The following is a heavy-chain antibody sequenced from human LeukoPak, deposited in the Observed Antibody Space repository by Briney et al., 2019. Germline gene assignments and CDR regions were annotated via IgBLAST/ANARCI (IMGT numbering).Heavy chain of an antibody. J-gene: IGHJ6*02. Sequence: NPSETLSLTCTVSGGSINTYYWSWIRQPPGKGLEWLGYISYSGHADYNPSLKGRVTLSVATSKSQFYLRLTSVTAADTAVYFCARDHVVYSSGSDYFYGVDVWGQGTTVTVSS. D-gene: IGHD3-10*01. CDR3: ARDHVVYSSGSDYFYGVDV. CDR1: GGSINTYY. CDR2: ISYSGHA. V-gene: IGHV4-59*01.